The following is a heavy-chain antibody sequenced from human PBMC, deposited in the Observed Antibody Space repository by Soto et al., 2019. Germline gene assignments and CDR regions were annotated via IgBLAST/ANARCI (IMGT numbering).Heavy chain of an antibody. CDR2: IYYSGNT. CDR3: ARAVASFDL. CDR1: GGPIGTDY. V-gene: IGHV4-59*12. Sequence: ASETLSLTCTVAGGPIGTDYWNWIRQPPGRGLEWIGYIYYSGNTNYNPSLKSRVTISLDMSKKQFSLKLSSVTAADTAVYYCARAVASFDLWGQGTLVTVSS. D-gene: IGHD5-12*01. J-gene: IGHJ4*02.